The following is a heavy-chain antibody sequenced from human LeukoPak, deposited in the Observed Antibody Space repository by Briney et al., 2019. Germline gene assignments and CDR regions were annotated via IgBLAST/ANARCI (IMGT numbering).Heavy chain of an antibody. Sequence: PGGTLRLSCAASGFTFSSYGMSWVRQAPGKGLEWVSAISGSGGSTYYADSVKGRFTISRDNSKNTLYLQMNSLRAEDTAVYYCARTLSSRYYFDYWGQGTLVTVSS. V-gene: IGHV3-23*01. CDR3: ARTLSSRYYFDY. CDR2: ISGSGGST. D-gene: IGHD1-14*01. CDR1: GFTFSSYG. J-gene: IGHJ4*02.